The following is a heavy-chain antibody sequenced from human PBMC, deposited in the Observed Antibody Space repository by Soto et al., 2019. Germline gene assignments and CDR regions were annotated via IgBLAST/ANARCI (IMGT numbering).Heavy chain of an antibody. Sequence: ASVKVSCKASGGTFSRYAISWVRQAPGQGLEWMGGIIPLFGTANYAQRFQGRVRITADESTTTAYMELRGLRSEDTAVYYCARGVHLDSGGYYYFYWGQGTLVTVSS. CDR3: ARGVHLDSGGYYYFY. CDR2: IIPLFGTA. V-gene: IGHV1-69*13. J-gene: IGHJ4*02. CDR1: GGTFSRYA. D-gene: IGHD3-22*01.